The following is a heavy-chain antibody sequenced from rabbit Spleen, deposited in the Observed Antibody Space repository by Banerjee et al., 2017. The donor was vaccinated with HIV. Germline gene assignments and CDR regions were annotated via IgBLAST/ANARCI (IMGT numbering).Heavy chain of an antibody. D-gene: IGHD4-1*01. J-gene: IGHJ4*01. V-gene: IGHV1S40*01. CDR1: GFSFNEFSFNSDYV. CDR2: INTSTGTT. Sequence: QSLEESGGGLVKPGASLTLTCKASGFSFNEFSFNSDYVMCWVRQAPGKGLEWIGCINTSTGTTVYATWAKGRFTISRTSSPSVTLQMTSLTAADTATYFCARDLAGVIGWNFNLWGQGTLVTVS. CDR3: ARDLAGVIGWNFNL.